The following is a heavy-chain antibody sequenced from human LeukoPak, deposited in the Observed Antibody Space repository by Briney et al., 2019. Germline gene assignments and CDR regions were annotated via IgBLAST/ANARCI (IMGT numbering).Heavy chain of an antibody. D-gene: IGHD3-10*01. J-gene: IGHJ6*02. V-gene: IGHV3-21*01. CDR2: ISSSSSYI. CDR1: GFTFSSYS. CDR3: ARDPNRYAPRSGSYSYYYYGMDV. Sequence: PGGSLRLSCAASGFTFSSYSMNWVRQAPGKGLEWVSSISSSSSYIYYADSVKGRFTISRDNAKNSLYLQMNSLRAEDTAVYYCARDPNRYAPRSGSYSYYYYGMDVWGQGTTVTVSS.